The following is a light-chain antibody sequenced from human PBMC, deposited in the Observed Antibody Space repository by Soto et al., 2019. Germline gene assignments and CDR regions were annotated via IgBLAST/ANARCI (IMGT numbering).Light chain of an antibody. J-gene: IGKJ1*01. V-gene: IGKV3D-15*01. CDR3: QQYNNWTWT. CDR1: QSVSSN. Sequence: EIVMTQSPATLSVSPGERATLSCRASQSVSSNLAWYQQKPGQAPRLLIYGASIRATGIPARFSGSGSGTEFTLTIRSLQSEDFAVYYCQQYNNWTWTFGQGTKVEIK. CDR2: GAS.